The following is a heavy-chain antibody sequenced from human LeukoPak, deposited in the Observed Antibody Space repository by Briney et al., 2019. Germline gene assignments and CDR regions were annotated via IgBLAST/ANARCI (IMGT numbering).Heavy chain of an antibody. D-gene: IGHD2-2*01. V-gene: IGHV3-9*01. CDR1: GFTFDDYA. CDR3: ARDQRYCSSTSCFIDY. J-gene: IGHJ4*02. CDR2: ISWNSGSI. Sequence: GGSLRLSCAASGFTFDDYAMHWVRQAPGKGLEWVSGISWNSGSIGYADSVKGRFTISRDNAKNSLYLQMNSLRAEDTAVYYCARDQRYCSSTSCFIDYWGQGTLVTVSS.